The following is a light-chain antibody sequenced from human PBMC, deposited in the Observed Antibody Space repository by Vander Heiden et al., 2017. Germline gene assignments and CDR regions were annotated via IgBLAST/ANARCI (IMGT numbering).Light chain of an antibody. CDR3: CSFAGTYTLEV. Sequence: QSALTQPRSVSGSPGQSVTISCTGTSSDVGAYDYVSWYQQHPGKVPKLMIYDVSKRPSGVPDRFSGSKSGNTASLTISGLQADDEADYYCCSFAGTYTLEVFGGGTKLTVL. CDR2: DVS. V-gene: IGLV2-11*01. J-gene: IGLJ3*02. CDR1: SSDVGAYDY.